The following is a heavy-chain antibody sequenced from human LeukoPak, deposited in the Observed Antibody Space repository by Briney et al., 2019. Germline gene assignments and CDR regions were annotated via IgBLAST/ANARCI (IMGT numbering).Heavy chain of an antibody. CDR1: GGSFNSSDYY. V-gene: IGHV4-30-2*01. CDR2: IHQSGST. Sequence: SETLSLTCTVSGGSFNSSDYYWSWIRQPPGKGLEWIGYIHQSGSTYYNPSLESRVITSVDRSKNQFALKLTSVTAADTAVYYCARESAPRPYYDFWSGEAPEWSSPHNWFDPWGQGTLVTVSS. CDR3: ARESAPRPYYDFWSGEAPEWSSPHNWFDP. D-gene: IGHD3-3*01. J-gene: IGHJ5*02.